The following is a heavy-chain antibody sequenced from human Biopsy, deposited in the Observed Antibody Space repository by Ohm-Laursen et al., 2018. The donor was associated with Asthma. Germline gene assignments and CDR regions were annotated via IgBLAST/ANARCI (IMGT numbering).Heavy chain of an antibody. D-gene: IGHD1-26*01. J-gene: IGHJ4*02. CDR1: GGSIGTSTYY. CDR3: ARLWEEVDC. CDR2: IYYSGNT. V-gene: IGHV4-39*01. Sequence: SETLSLTCTVSGGSIGTSTYYWGWIRQPPGKGLEWIASIYYSGNTYYNPSLKSRVTISLDTSNNQFSLRRSSGTAADTAVYYCARLWEEVDCWGQGTLVTVSS.